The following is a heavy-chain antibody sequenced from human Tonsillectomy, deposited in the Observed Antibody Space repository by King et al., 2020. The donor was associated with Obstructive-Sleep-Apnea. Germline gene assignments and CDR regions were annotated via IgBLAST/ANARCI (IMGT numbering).Heavy chain of an antibody. CDR3: ARGIAAAKIHYGMDV. D-gene: IGHD6-13*01. J-gene: IGHJ6*02. CDR1: GYSISSGYY. Sequence: VQLQESGPGLVKPSETLSLTCTVSGYSISSGYYWGWIRQPPGKGLEWIGSIYHSGSTYYHPSLKSRVTISVDTSKNQFSLKLSSVTAADTAVYYCARGIAAAKIHYGMDVWGQGTTVTVSS. CDR2: IYHSGST. V-gene: IGHV4-38-2*02.